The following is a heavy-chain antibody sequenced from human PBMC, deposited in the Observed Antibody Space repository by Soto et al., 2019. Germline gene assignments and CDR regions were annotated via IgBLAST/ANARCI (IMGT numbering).Heavy chain of an antibody. J-gene: IGHJ4*02. CDR3: ARGAQGFFPVSGIYFYFDH. D-gene: IGHD3-22*01. CDR2: VHPDSGGT. CDR1: GYIFTDHL. Sequence: ASVKVSCKTSGYIFTDHLIHWVRQSPGQGLQWVGWVHPDSGGTNVALAFQDRVTMTADTSITTAYMDLARLRPDDTASFYCARGAQGFFPVSGIYFYFDHWGQGTPVTVSS. V-gene: IGHV1-2*02.